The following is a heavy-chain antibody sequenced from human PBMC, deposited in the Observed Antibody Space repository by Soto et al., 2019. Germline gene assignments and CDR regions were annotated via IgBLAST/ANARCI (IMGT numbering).Heavy chain of an antibody. J-gene: IGHJ4*02. V-gene: IGHV1-69*13. Sequence: SVKVSCKASGGTFSSYAISWVRQAPGQGLEWMGGIIPIFGTANYAQKFQGRVTITADESTSTAYMELSSLRSEDTAVYYCASTHAGHDLGPHPSAYWGQGTLVTVSS. CDR3: ASTHAGHDLGPHPSAY. CDR1: GGTFSSYA. D-gene: IGHD3-3*01. CDR2: IIPIFGTA.